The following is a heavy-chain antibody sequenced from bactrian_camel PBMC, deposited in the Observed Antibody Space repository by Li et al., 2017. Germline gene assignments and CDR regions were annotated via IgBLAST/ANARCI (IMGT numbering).Heavy chain of an antibody. CDR2: IDAHGGP. V-gene: IGHV3S53*01. Sequence: HVQLVESGGGSVQPGGSLRLSCVASGLTETHGCMGWFRQAPGKEREAVAAIDAHGGPSYANSVRGRFTISKDKAKVTVYLQMNSLKPEDTATYFCRAKYGDCRVGYLGQGTQVTVS. D-gene: IGHD3*01. CDR1: GLTETHGC. CDR3: RAKYGDCRVGY. J-gene: IGHJ6*01.